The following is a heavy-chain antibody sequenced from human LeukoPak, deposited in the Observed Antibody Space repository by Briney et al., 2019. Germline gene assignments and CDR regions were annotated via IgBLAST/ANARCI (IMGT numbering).Heavy chain of an antibody. CDR2: INPNSGGT. CDR3: ASGWVVPEPGDYYGMDV. CDR1: GYTFTSYA. V-gene: IGHV1-2*04. D-gene: IGHD2-2*01. J-gene: IGHJ6*02. Sequence: ASVKVSCKASGYTFTSYAMHWVRQAPGQRLEWMGWINPNSGGTNYAQKFQGWVTMTRDTSISTAYMELSRLRSDDTAVYYCASGWVVPEPGDYYGMDVWGQGTTVTVSS.